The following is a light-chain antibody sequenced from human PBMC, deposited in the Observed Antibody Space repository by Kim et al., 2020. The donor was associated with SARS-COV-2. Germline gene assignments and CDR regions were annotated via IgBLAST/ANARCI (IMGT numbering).Light chain of an antibody. CDR3: QQYGSTPYT. V-gene: IGKV3-20*01. CDR2: EAF. Sequence: EIVLTQSPGTLSLSPGERATLSCRASQSVGSSLIAWYQQKPGQAPRLLIYEAFKRVAGIPDRFSGSGSGTDFTLTISRPEPEDFAMYYCQQYGSTPYTFGQGTKLEI. CDR1: QSVGSSL. J-gene: IGKJ2*01.